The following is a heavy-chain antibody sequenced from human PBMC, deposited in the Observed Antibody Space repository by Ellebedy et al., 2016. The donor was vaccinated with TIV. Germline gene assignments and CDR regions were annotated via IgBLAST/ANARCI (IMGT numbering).Heavy chain of an antibody. CDR2: FDPEDGET. D-gene: IGHD3-16*02. V-gene: IGHV1-24*01. J-gene: IGHJ6*02. CDR1: GYTFTSYY. CDR3: ATDKRITFGGVIVNEDSNYYYYGMDV. Sequence: ASVKVSCKASGYTFTSYYMHWVRQAPGKGLEWMGGFDPEDGETIYAQKFQGRVTMTEDTSTDTAYMELSSLRSEDTAVYYCATDKRITFGGVIVNEDSNYYYYGMDVWGQGTTVTVSS.